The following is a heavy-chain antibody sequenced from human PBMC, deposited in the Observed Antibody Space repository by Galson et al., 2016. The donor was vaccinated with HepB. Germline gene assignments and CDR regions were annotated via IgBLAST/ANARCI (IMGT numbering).Heavy chain of an antibody. CDR2: IWDDGTDK. D-gene: IGHD1-1*01. CDR3: ARKSFGTTLGALDY. Sequence: SLRLSCAASGFTFSNFGMHWVRQAPGKGLEWVAVIWDDGTDKYYLDSVKGRFTIPRDNSRKTLYLQMNSLRAEDTAVYYCARKSFGTTLGALDYWGQGTLVTVYS. V-gene: IGHV3-33*01. CDR1: GFTFSNFG. J-gene: IGHJ4*02.